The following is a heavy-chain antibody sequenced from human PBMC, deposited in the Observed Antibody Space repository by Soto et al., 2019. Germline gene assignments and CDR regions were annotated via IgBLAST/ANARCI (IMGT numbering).Heavy chain of an antibody. V-gene: IGHV1-18*01. D-gene: IGHD3-16*02. CDR2: IRAYNGNT. Sequence: QVHLVQSGAEVKKPGASVKVSCKASGYTFTSYGISWVRQAPGQGLEWMAWIRAYNGNTNYAQSLPGRVTMPTGTSTNTAYMELRILTSDDTAVYYCARWGPNSYLLDYWGQGTLVTVPS. CDR3: ARWGPNSYLLDY. CDR1: GYTFTSYG. J-gene: IGHJ4*02.